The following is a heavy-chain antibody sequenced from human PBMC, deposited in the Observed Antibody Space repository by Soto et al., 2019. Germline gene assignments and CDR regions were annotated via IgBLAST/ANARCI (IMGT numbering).Heavy chain of an antibody. V-gene: IGHV1-69*13. CDR3: ARGTAVAGRGSVDY. D-gene: IGHD6-19*01. CDR1: RGTFSSYA. CDR2: IIPIFGTA. Sequence: SVKVSCKASRGTFSSYAISWVRQAPGQGLEWMGGIIPIFGTANYAQKFQGRVTITADESTSTAYMELSSLRSEDTAVYYCARGTAVAGRGSVDYWGQGTLVTVSS. J-gene: IGHJ4*02.